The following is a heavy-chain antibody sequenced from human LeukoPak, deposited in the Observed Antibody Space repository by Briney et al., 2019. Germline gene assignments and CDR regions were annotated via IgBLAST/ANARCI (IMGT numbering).Heavy chain of an antibody. V-gene: IGHV3-53*01. J-gene: IGHJ1*01. Sequence: GGSLRLSCAASGFTVSSNYMSWVRQAPGKGLEWVSVIYSGGSTYYADSVKGRFTISRDNSKNTLYLQMNSLRAEDTAVYYCARHPQPPAEYFQHWGQGTLVTVSS. CDR1: GFTVSSNY. CDR3: ARHPQPPAEYFQH. CDR2: IYSGGST.